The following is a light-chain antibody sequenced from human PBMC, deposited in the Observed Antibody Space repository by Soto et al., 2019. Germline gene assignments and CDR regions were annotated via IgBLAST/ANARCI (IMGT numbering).Light chain of an antibody. CDR3: MMYMGGGIWV. CDR2: NTN. CDR1: SGSVSSSYY. Sequence: QAVVTQEPSFSVSPGGTVTLTCGLGSGSVSSSYYPSWYQQTPGQAPRTLIYNTNTRSSGVPDRFSGSILGNKAALTITGAQADDESDYYCMMYMGGGIWVFGGGTKLTVL. J-gene: IGLJ3*02. V-gene: IGLV8-61*01.